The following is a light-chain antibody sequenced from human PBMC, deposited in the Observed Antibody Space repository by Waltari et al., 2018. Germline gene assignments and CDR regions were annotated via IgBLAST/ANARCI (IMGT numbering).Light chain of an antibody. V-gene: IGLV3-1*01. J-gene: IGLJ1*01. CDR2: QDY. CDR3: QAWDIRTANYV. Sequence: SYELTQPPSVSVSPGQTATITCSGGKLENQYGCWYQQKPGQSPVLVIYQDYIRPSGIPERFSGSTSGNTATLTIGGTQAMDEADYYCQAWDIRTANYVFGTGTKVTVL. CDR1: KLENQY.